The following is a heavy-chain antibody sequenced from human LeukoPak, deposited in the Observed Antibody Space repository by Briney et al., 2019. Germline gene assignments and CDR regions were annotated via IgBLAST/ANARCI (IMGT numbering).Heavy chain of an antibody. J-gene: IGHJ4*02. V-gene: IGHV3-48*04. CDR2: ISSSGSTI. Sequence: PGGSLRLSCAVSGFTFSAYSMNWVRQAPGKGLEWVSYISSSGSTIYYADSVKGRFTISRDNAKNSLYLQMNSLRAEDTAVYYCARDLGGTGTTGYFDYWGQGTLVTVSS. CDR3: ARDLGGTGTTGYFDY. CDR1: GFTFSAYS. D-gene: IGHD1-7*01.